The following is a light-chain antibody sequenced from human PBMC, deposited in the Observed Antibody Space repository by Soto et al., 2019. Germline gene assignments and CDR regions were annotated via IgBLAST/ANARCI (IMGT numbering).Light chain of an antibody. CDR1: QSVNSN. CDR3: QQYNFWPPLT. Sequence: EIVMTQSPATLSVSPGERATLSCRASQSVNSNLAWYRQKPGQAPRLLISDASTRAPGVPARFSGSGSGTEFTLTISSLQSEDSGLYCCQQYNFWPPLTFGGGTKVEIK. V-gene: IGKV3-15*01. J-gene: IGKJ4*01. CDR2: DAS.